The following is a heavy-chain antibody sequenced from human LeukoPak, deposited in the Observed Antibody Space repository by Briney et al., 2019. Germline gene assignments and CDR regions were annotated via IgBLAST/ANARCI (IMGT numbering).Heavy chain of an antibody. V-gene: IGHV4-34*01. Sequence: PSETLSLTCAVYGGSFSGYYWSWIRQPPGKGLEWIGEINHSGSTNYNPSLKSRVTISVDTSKNQFSLKLSSVTAADTAVYYCARAIYDYVWGSYRSSYSFDYWGQGTLVTVSS. CDR1: GGSFSGYY. J-gene: IGHJ4*02. CDR2: INHSGST. D-gene: IGHD3-16*02. CDR3: ARAIYDYVWGSYRSSYSFDY.